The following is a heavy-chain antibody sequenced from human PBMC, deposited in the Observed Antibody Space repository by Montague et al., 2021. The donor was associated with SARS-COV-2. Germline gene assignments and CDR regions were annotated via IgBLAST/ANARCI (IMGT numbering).Heavy chain of an antibody. CDR1: GESISGFY. CDR2: IHATGGT. J-gene: IGHJ4*02. CDR3: ARHLAISGPAAVSDY. D-gene: IGHD2-2*01. V-gene: IGHV4-4*07. Sequence: SETLSLTCTVSGESISGFYWNWIRQPAGKGLEWIGRIHATGGTNSNPSLKSRVTMSVDTSKNEISLRLNSVTAADTAVYYCARHLAISGPAAVSDYWGQGTLVTVSS.